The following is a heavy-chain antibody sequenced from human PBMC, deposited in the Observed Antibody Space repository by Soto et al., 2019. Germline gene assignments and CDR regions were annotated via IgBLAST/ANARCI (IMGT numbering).Heavy chain of an antibody. Sequence: AASVKVSCKASGGTFSSYAISWVRQAPGQGLEWMGGIIPIFGTANYAQKFQGRVTITADESTSTAYMELSSLRSEDTAVYYCARGPPHTTVVTKWFDPWGQGTLVTVSS. CDR1: GGTFSSYA. J-gene: IGHJ5*02. CDR3: ARGPPHTTVVTKWFDP. D-gene: IGHD4-17*01. CDR2: IIPIFGTA. V-gene: IGHV1-69*13.